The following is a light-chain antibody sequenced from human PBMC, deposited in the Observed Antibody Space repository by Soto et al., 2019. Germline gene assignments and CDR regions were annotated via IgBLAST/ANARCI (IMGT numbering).Light chain of an antibody. J-gene: IGKJ3*01. CDR1: QSVSSSY. CDR2: AAS. V-gene: IGKV3-20*01. CDR3: QQYGSSLFT. Sequence: EIVLKQSPGTLSLSPGERATLSCRASQSVSSSYLAWYQQKPGQAPRLLIYAASSSATGIPDMFSGSGSGTDFTLTISRLEPEDFTVYYCQQYGSSLFTFGPVTKVDIK.